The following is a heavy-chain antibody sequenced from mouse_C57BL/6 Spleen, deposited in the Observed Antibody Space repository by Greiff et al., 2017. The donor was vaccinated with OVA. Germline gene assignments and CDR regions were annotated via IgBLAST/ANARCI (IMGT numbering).Heavy chain of an antibody. CDR2: INPNNGGT. CDR1: GYTFTDYY. J-gene: IGHJ3*01. V-gene: IGHV1-26*01. CDR3: ASDRYYGSSGGFAY. D-gene: IGHD1-1*01. Sequence: VQLQQSGPELVKPGASVKISCKASGYTFTDYYMNWVKQSHGKSLEWIGVINPNNGGTSYNQKFKGKATLTVDKSYSTAYMELRSLTSEDSAVYYCASDRYYGSSGGFAYWGQGTLVTVSA.